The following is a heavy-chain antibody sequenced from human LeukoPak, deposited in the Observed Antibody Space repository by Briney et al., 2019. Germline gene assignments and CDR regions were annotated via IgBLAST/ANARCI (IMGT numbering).Heavy chain of an antibody. CDR3: ARDTESWNSGPEYNWFDP. CDR1: GGSTSSGDYY. V-gene: IGHV4-30-4*01. Sequence: SETLSLTCTVSGGSTSSGDYYWSWIRQPPGKGLEWIGYIYYSGSTYYNPSLKSRVTISVDTSKNQFSLKLSSVTAADTAVYYCARDTESWNSGPEYNWFDPWGQGTLVTVSS. CDR2: IYYSGST. D-gene: IGHD1/OR15-1a*01. J-gene: IGHJ5*02.